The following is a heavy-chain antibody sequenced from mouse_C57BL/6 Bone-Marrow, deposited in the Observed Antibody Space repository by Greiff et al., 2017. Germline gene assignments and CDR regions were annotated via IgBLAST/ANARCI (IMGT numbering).Heavy chain of an antibody. D-gene: IGHD1-1*01. V-gene: IGHV14-4*01. CDR3: TTGTVVATEYFDV. CDR2: IDPENGDT. J-gene: IGHJ1*03. Sequence: VQLQQSGAELVRPGASVKLSCTASGFNIKDDYMHWVKQRPEQGLEWIGWIDPENGDTEYASKFQGKATITAATSSNTAYLQLSSLTSEDTAVYYCTTGTVVATEYFDVWGTGTTVTVSS. CDR1: GFNIKDDY.